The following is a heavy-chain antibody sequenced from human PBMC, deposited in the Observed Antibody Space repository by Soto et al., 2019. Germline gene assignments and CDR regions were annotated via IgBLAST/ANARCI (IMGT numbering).Heavy chain of an antibody. CDR3: ATDVVRSTGGDS. D-gene: IGHD7-27*01. Sequence: QVQLVQYGAEVKEPGSSVKVSCKTSGGTFTTSSFVWVRQGPGQGLEWMGGIIPIFSKTNLAPKFQGRVTFTADESTRTVYMELSSLRSEHTAICYCATDVVRSTGGDSWGQGTLVTVSS. J-gene: IGHJ4*02. V-gene: IGHV1-69*01. CDR1: GGTFTTSS. CDR2: IIPIFSKT.